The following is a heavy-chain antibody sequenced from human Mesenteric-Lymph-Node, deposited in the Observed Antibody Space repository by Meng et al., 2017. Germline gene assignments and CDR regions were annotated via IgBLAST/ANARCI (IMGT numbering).Heavy chain of an antibody. Sequence: SCKASGGTFSSYAMSWVRQAPGKGLEWVSTISDIGVNTYYADSVKGRFTISRDDSKNTLYLQMNSLRAEDTAVYYCAKLALGVVGAPDHFDYWGQGTLVTVSS. V-gene: IGHV3-23*01. CDR2: ISDIGVNT. J-gene: IGHJ4*02. CDR1: GGTFSSYA. CDR3: AKLALGVVGAPDHFDY. D-gene: IGHD1-26*01.